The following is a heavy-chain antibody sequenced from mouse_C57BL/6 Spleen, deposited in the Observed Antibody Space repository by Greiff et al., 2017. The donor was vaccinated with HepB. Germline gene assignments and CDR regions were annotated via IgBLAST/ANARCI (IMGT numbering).Heavy chain of an antibody. D-gene: IGHD2-4*01. J-gene: IGHJ4*01. CDR1: GYTFTDYN. CDR2: INPNNGGT. CDR3: ARQIYYDSFYAMDY. Sequence: VQLKESGPELVKPGASVKIPCKASGYTFTDYNMDWVKQSHGKSLEWIGDINPNNGGTIYNQKFKGKATLTVDKSSSTAYMELRSLTSEDTAVYYCARQIYYDSFYAMDYWGQGTSVTVSS. V-gene: IGHV1-18*01.